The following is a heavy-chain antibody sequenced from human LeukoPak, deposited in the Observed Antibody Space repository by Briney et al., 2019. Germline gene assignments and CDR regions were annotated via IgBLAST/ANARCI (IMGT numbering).Heavy chain of an antibody. CDR3: ARQGAYSSAIGMGY. J-gene: IGHJ4*02. CDR1: GYTFNNYY. V-gene: IGHV1-46*02. Sequence: ASVKVSCKASGYTFNNYYMYWVRQAPGQGLEWMGMINPSGGGTSYAQKFQGRVTMTRDTSTRTVYMEVSSLKPEDTAVYYCARQGAYSSAIGMGYWGQGALVTVSS. D-gene: IGHD6-19*01. CDR2: INPSGGGT.